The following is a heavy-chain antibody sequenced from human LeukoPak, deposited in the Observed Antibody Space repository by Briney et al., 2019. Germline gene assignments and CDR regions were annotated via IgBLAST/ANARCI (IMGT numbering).Heavy chain of an antibody. CDR2: INHSGST. D-gene: IGHD5-18*01. V-gene: IGHV4-34*01. CDR3: ARGRRIQLWFHGVENWFDP. Sequence: SETLSLTCTVSGGSISSYYWSWIRQPPGKGLEWIGEINHSGSTNYNPALKSRVTISVDTSKNQFSLKLSSVTAADTAVYYCARGRRIQLWFHGVENWFDPWGQGTLVTVSS. CDR1: GGSISSYY. J-gene: IGHJ5*02.